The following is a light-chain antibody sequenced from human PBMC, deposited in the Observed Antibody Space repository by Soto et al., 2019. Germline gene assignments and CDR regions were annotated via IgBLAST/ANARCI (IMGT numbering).Light chain of an antibody. V-gene: IGKV1-5*03. CDR3: QQYNTYWT. Sequence: DIQMTQSPSTLSASVGDRVTITCRASQSISIWLAWYQHKPGKAPKLLIYKASSLESGVPSRFSGSGSGTEFTLTISSLQPDDFATYYCQQYNTYWTFGQGTKVEIK. CDR2: KAS. J-gene: IGKJ1*01. CDR1: QSISIW.